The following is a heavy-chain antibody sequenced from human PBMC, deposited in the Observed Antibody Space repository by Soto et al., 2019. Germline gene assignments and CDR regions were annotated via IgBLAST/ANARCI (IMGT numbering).Heavy chain of an antibody. J-gene: IGHJ4*02. Sequence: VKVSCKASGSTFTSYGISWVRQAPGQGLEWVGWISAYNGNTNYAQKFQGRVTMTTDTSTSIAYMELRSLRSDDTAVYYCARDSGPRDYYNSSGGDYWGQGTRVTVSP. CDR2: ISAYNGNT. D-gene: IGHD3-22*01. V-gene: IGHV1-18*01. CDR1: GSTFTSYG. CDR3: ARDSGPRDYYNSSGGDY.